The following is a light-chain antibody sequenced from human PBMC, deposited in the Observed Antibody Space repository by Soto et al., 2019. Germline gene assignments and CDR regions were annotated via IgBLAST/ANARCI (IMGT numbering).Light chain of an antibody. J-gene: IGLJ1*01. CDR1: SSDVGGYNY. CDR2: DVS. V-gene: IGLV2-14*01. CDR3: SSYTSSSTLGGV. Sequence: QSVLTQPASVSGSPGQSITISCTGTSSDVGGYNYVSWYQQHPGKAPKLMIYDVSHRPSGVSNRFSGSKSGNTASLTISGLQAEDEADYYCSSYTSSSTLGGVFGTGTKVTVL.